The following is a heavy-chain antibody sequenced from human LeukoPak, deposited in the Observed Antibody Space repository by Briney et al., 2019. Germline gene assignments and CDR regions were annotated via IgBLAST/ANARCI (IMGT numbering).Heavy chain of an antibody. D-gene: IGHD6-13*01. V-gene: IGHV1-18*01. CDR1: GYTFTSYG. J-gene: IGHJ4*02. Sequence: ASVKVSCKASGYTFTSYGITWVRQAPGQGLEWMGWISAYNGNTNYAQKLQGRVTMTTDTSTSTAYMELRSLRSDDTAVYYCARTPSTSETAAGSFDYWGQGTLVTVSS. CDR3: ARTPSTSETAAGSFDY. CDR2: ISAYNGNT.